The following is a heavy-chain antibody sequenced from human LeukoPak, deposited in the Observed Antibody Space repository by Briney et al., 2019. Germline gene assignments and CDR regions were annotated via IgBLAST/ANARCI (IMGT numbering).Heavy chain of an antibody. CDR2: ISGSGNST. Sequence: SGGSLRLSCAASGFTFSKSWMSWVRQAPGKGLEWVSLISGSGNSTYYADSVKGRFTISRDNSNNMLYLQMNSLRAEDTAIYYCAKVLVLVSANRYYFDYWGQGTLVTVSS. D-gene: IGHD2-15*01. CDR1: GFTFSKSW. V-gene: IGHV3-23*01. J-gene: IGHJ4*02. CDR3: AKVLVLVSANRYYFDY.